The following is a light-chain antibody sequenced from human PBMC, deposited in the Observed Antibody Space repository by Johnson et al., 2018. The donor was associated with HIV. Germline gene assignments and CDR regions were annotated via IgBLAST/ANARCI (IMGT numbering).Light chain of an antibody. CDR3: GTWDSLLSGV. V-gene: IGLV1-51*01. CDR1: SSNIGNNY. J-gene: IGLJ1*01. CDR2: DNN. Sequence: QSVLTQPPSVSAAPGQKVTISCSGSSSNIGNNYVSWYQQLPGTATKLLLYDNNKRHSGIPDRFSASKSGTSAPLAITGLRPGDDAAYYCGTWDSLLSGVFGTGTKVTVL.